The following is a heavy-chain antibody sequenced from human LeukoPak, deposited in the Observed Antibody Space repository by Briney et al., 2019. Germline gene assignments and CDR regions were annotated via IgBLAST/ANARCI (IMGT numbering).Heavy chain of an antibody. CDR3: ARLGQLVFDY. J-gene: IGHJ4*02. CDR2: IIPLFGTA. D-gene: IGHD6-6*01. V-gene: IGHV1-69*13. CDR1: GGTFSDYA. Sequence: PVKVSCKASGGTFSDYAISWVRQAPGQGLEWMGGIIPLFGTANYAQKFQGRVTITADESTSTAYMELSSLRSEDTAMYYCARLGQLVFDYWGQGTLVTVSS.